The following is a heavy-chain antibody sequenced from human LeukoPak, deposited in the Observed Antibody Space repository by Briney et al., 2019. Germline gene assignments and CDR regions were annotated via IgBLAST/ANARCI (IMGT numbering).Heavy chain of an antibody. V-gene: IGHV3-30-3*02. CDR1: GFTFSSYA. D-gene: IGHD3/OR15-3a*01. J-gene: IGHJ4*02. Sequence: GGSLRLSCAASGFTFSSYAMHWVRQAPGKGLEWVAVISYDGSNKYYADSVKGRFTISRDNSKNTLYLQMNSLRAEDTAVYYCAKNWAGLYYFDYWGQGTLVTVSS. CDR3: AKNWAGLYYFDY. CDR2: ISYDGSNK.